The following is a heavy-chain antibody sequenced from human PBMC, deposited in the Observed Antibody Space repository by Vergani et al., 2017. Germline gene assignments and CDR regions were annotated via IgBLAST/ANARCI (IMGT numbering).Heavy chain of an antibody. CDR3: TTEHRYCGDGSCYWLRDHHYYGMDV. CDR2: IKSTFDRGTT. J-gene: IGHJ6*02. V-gene: IGHV3-15*07. Sequence: EVQLVESGGGIVKPGGSLRLSCVASGFSFRNDWMNWVRRTPGKGLEWVGRIKSTFDRGTTDYAAAVKGRFTISRDDSKNTLFLQMNGLKTEDIGVYYCTTEHRYCGDGSCYWLRDHHYYGMDVWGQGTTVTVSS. D-gene: IGHD2-21*01. CDR1: GFSFRNDW.